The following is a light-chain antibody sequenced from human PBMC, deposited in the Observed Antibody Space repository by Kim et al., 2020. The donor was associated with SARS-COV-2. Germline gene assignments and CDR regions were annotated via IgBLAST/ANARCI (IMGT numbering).Light chain of an antibody. CDR3: QVWDSSSDQYV. CDR1: NIGRKS. CDR2: YDS. Sequence: SYELTQSPPVSVAPGQMASITCWGNNIGRKSVHWYQQKPGQAPVVVISYDSGRPSGIPERFSGSNSGNTATLTISGVEAGDEADYHCQVWDSSSDQYVFGGGTKVTVL. V-gene: IGLV3-21*01. J-gene: IGLJ1*01.